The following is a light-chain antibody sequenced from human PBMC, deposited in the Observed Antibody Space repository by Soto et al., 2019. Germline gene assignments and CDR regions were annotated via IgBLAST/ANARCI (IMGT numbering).Light chain of an antibody. J-gene: IGKJ5*01. CDR1: QDIATW. CDR3: QQADSFPLT. Sequence: DIHVTQSPSSVSASVGDRVTITCRASQDIATWLAWYQQKPGRAPKLLISATSTLQSGVPSRFSGSGSGTDFTLTISSLQPEEFATYYCQQADSFPLTFGQGTRLEIK. CDR2: ATS. V-gene: IGKV1-12*01.